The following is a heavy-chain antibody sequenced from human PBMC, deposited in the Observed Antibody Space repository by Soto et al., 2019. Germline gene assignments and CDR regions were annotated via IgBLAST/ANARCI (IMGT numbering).Heavy chain of an antibody. CDR2: INPNSGGT. J-gene: IGHJ4*02. V-gene: IGHV1-2*04. D-gene: IGHD7-27*01. CDR3: AKNWNWGSLVH. CDR1: GYTFTGYY. Sequence: ASVGLCKASGYTFTGYYMHWVRQAPGQGLEWMGWINPNSGGTNYAQKFQGWVTTTRDTSISTAYMELSRLRSDDTAVYYCAKNWNWGSLVHWGQGTLVTVSS.